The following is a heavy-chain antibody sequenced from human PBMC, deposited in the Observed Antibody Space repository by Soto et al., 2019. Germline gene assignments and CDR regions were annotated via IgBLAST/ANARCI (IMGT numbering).Heavy chain of an antibody. CDR2: IYYSGST. V-gene: IGHV4-59*02. Sequence: SETLSLTCTVSGGSVRSYYWSWIRQPPGKGLEWIGYIYYSGSTNYNPSLKSRVTMSVDTSKNQFSLKLSSLTAADTAVYYCARGAYRDTSGSITYWGQGTLVTVSS. D-gene: IGHD3-22*01. CDR3: ARGAYRDTSGSITY. CDR1: GGSVRSYY. J-gene: IGHJ4*02.